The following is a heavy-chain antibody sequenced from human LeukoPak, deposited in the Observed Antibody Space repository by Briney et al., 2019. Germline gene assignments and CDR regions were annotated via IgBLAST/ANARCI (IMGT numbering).Heavy chain of an antibody. Sequence: PSETLSLTCAVYGGSISSYYWSWIRQPPGKGLEWIGYIYYTGSTNYNPSLKSRVTISVDTSKNQFSLKLSSVTAADTAVYYCAGRQRWPFDYWGQGTLVTVSS. V-gene: IGHV4-59*01. CDR2: IYYTGST. CDR1: GGSISSYY. CDR3: AGRQRWPFDY. J-gene: IGHJ4*02. D-gene: IGHD4-23*01.